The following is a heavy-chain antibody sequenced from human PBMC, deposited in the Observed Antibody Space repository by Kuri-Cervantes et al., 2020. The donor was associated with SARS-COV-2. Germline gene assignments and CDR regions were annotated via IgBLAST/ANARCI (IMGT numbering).Heavy chain of an antibody. J-gene: IGHJ4*02. CDR3: ARSTRWSGPLDY. D-gene: IGHD3-3*01. Sequence: SETLSLTCTVSGGPISSYYWSWIRQPPGKGLEWIGYIYYSGTTNYNPSLKSRVTISVDTSKSHFSLKVNSVTAADTAVYYCARSTRWSGPLDYWGQGTLVTVSS. CDR1: GGPISSYY. CDR2: IYYSGTT. V-gene: IGHV4-59*01.